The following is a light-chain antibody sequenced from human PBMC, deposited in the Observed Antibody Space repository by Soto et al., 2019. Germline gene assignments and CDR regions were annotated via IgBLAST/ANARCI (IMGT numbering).Light chain of an antibody. CDR1: QSLSIN. CDR2: DAS. V-gene: IGKV3D-20*01. Sequence: EIVLTQSPGTLTVSPLYIVTLACRASQSLSINRAWCQQKPGLAPRLLIYDASSRATGIPDRFSGSGSGTEFTLTISRLEPEDFAVYYCQQHGSSPGWKFGQGTKVDIK. J-gene: IGKJ1*01. CDR3: QQHGSSPGWK.